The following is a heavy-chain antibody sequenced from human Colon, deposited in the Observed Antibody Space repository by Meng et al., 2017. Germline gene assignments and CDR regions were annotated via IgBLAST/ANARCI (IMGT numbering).Heavy chain of an antibody. CDR3: ARAGLHSYYFDF. D-gene: IGHD2-21*01. CDR2: ISNSGSA. Sequence: QGPLQDSGPGMVKASHPLSLICSVSGGSNISGGYYWSWIRQHPQKGLEWIGYISNSGSAYYNPSLKSRVSISVDTSKNQFSLKMDTVTAADTALYYCARAGLHSYYFDFWGQGTLVTVSS. CDR1: GGSNISGGYY. V-gene: IGHV4-31*02. J-gene: IGHJ4*02.